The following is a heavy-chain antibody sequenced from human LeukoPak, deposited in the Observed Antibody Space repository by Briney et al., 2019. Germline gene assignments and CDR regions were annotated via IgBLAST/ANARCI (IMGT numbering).Heavy chain of an antibody. D-gene: IGHD5-18*01. CDR1: GYTFTSSA. CDR3: AAAPGYSYGSL. CDR2: IVVGSGNT. V-gene: IGHV1-58*02. J-gene: IGHJ4*02. Sequence: ASVKVSCKASGYTFTSSAMQWVRQARGQRLECIGWIVVGSGNTNYAQKFQERVTITRDMSTSTAYMELSSLRSEDTAVYYCAAAPGYSYGSLWGQGTLVTVSS.